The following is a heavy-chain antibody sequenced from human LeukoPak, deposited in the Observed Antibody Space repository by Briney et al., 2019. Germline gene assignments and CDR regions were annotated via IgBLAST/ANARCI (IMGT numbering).Heavy chain of an antibody. D-gene: IGHD3-10*01. Sequence: GGSLRLSCEASGFAVSAAYMSWVRQAPGKGLEWVSLINSGGSAYYADSVKGRFTISRDNSKNTLYLQMNSLRAEDTAVYYCAKDLVNYGSGSSTIVDYWGQGTLVTVSS. J-gene: IGHJ4*02. CDR3: AKDLVNYGSGSSTIVDY. CDR1: GFAVSAAY. CDR2: INSGGSA. V-gene: IGHV3-66*02.